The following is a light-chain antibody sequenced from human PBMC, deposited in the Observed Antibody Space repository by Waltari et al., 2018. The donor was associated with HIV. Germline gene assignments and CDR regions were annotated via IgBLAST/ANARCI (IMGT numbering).Light chain of an antibody. CDR2: GAS. Sequence: IRLTQFPSSLSASVGDRVNITCRASESVYTYLHWYQQKPGKAPKILIHGASRLQNGGPPRFSGGGYGTEFTLTIDNLRPEDFATYFCQQSYNTVVFTFGQGT. V-gene: IGKV1-39*01. CDR3: QQSYNTVVFT. CDR1: ESVYTY. J-gene: IGKJ2*01.